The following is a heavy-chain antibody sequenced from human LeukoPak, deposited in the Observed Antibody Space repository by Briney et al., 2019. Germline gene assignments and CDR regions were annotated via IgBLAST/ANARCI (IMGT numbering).Heavy chain of an antibody. CDR3: VGECGVDT. CDR1: GLTFSNHW. J-gene: IGHJ3*02. D-gene: IGHD6-25*01. CDR2: INQDGSET. Sequence: GGSLRLSCAVSGLTFSNHWMIWVRQAPGKGLEWVANINQDGSETYYVGSVEGRFSISRDNAKNSVYLEVDGLRDEDTAVYFCVGECGVDTWGQGTMVTVSS. V-gene: IGHV3-7*04.